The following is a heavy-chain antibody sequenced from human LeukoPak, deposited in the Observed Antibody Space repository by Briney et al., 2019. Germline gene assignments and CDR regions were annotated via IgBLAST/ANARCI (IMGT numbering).Heavy chain of an antibody. CDR1: GYTLTELS. V-gene: IGHV1-24*01. CDR3: ARPGNYGGNHYFDY. D-gene: IGHD4-17*01. Sequence: ASVKVSCKVSGYTLTELSMHWVRQAPGKGLEWMGGFDPEDGETIYAQKFQGRVTMTRNTSISTAYMELSSLRSEDTAVYYCARPGNYGGNHYFDYWGQGTLVTVSS. J-gene: IGHJ4*02. CDR2: FDPEDGET.